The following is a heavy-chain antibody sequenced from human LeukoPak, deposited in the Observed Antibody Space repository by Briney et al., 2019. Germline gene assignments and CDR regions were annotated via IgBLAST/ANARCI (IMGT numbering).Heavy chain of an antibody. V-gene: IGHV1-18*01. J-gene: IGHJ5*02. D-gene: IGHD3-3*01. Sequence: ASVKVSCKASGYTFTSYGISWVRQAPGQGLEWMGWISAYNGNTNYAQKLQGRVTMTTDTSTSTAYMELRSLRSDDTAVYYCTRDPQDEDWSGYYTGVWFDPWGQGTLVTVSS. CDR2: ISAYNGNT. CDR1: GYTFTSYG. CDR3: TRDPQDEDWSGYYTGVWFDP.